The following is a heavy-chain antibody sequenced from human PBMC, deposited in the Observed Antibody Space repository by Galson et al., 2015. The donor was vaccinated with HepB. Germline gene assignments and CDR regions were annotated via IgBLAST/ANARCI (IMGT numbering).Heavy chain of an antibody. V-gene: IGHV3-11*06. D-gene: IGHD6-13*01. J-gene: IGHJ4*02. Sequence: SLRLSCAASGFTFSDYYMSWIRQAPGKGLEWVSYISSSSSYTNYADSVKGRFTISRDNAKNSLYLQMNSLRAEDTAVYYCAGSAAGTQDDYWGQGTLVTVSS. CDR1: GFTFSDYY. CDR2: ISSSSSYT. CDR3: AGSAAGTQDDY.